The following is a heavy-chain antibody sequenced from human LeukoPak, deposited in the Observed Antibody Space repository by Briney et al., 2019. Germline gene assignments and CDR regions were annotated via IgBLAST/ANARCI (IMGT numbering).Heavy chain of an antibody. J-gene: IGHJ4*02. CDR1: GGSIRSYY. V-gene: IGHV4-59*12. CDR2: VSGSGST. D-gene: IGHD1-1*01. Sequence: SETLSLTCTVSGGSIRSYYWSWIRQPPGKGLEWIGYVSGSGSTSYNPSLKSRVFTSLDTSRNQFSLKMTSVTAADTAEYYCARSDDRYFDQWGQGILVTVSS. CDR3: ARSDDRYFDQ.